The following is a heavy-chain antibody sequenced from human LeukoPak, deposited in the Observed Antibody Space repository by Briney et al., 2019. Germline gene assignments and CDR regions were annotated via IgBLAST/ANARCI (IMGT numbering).Heavy chain of an antibody. CDR3: ARQPTVKRGAVASNFDY. Sequence: PSESLSLTRSVSGGSITSTIHYCAWIRQPPGQGLGWIASIYYNGITYYNASLESRVTMSVDTSRNQFSLRLSSVSAADTSVYYCARQPTVKRGAVASNFDYWGQGTLVTVSS. V-gene: IGHV4-39*01. CDR1: GGSITSTIHY. J-gene: IGHJ4*02. CDR2: IYYNGIT. D-gene: IGHD6-19*01.